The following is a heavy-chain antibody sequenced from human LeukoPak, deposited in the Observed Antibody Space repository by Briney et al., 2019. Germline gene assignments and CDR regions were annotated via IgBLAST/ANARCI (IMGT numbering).Heavy chain of an antibody. V-gene: IGHV3-7*01. D-gene: IGHD6-19*01. CDR3: ARDLIPVGVYDY. J-gene: IGHJ4*02. Sequence: GGSLRLSCAASGFIFSSYWMTWVRQAPGKGLEWVANIKQDGTEKYYLDSVEGRFTISRDNAKNSLYLQMNSLRVEDTAVYYCARDLIPVGVYDYWGQGTLVTVSS. CDR2: IKQDGTEK. CDR1: GFIFSSYW.